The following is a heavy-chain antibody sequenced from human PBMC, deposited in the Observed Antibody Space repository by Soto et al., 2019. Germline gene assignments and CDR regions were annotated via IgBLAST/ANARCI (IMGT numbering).Heavy chain of an antibody. CDR2: ISSSGSTI. CDR3: AVIGAAYHYSGMDV. Sequence: GGSLRLSYAASGFNFSSYEMNLVRQTPGKGLEWVSYISSSGSTIYHADSVKGRFTISRDNAKNSLYLQMNSLRAEDTAVYYCAVIGAAYHYSGMDVWGQGTTVTVFS. D-gene: IGHD6-13*01. CDR1: GFNFSSYE. V-gene: IGHV3-48*03. J-gene: IGHJ6*02.